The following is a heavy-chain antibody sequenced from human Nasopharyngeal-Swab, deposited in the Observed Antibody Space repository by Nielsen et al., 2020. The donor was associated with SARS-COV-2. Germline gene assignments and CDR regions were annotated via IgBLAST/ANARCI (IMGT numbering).Heavy chain of an antibody. CDR3: ARDYDAAGTGWFDP. V-gene: IGHV1-69*04. CDR1: GGTFSSYA. J-gene: IGHJ5*02. CDR2: IIPILGIA. Sequence: SVKVSCKASGGTFSSYAISWVRQAPGQGPEWMGRIIPILGIANYAQKFQGRVTITADKSTSTAYMELSSLRSEDTAVYYCARDYDAAGTGWFDPWGQGTLVTVSS. D-gene: IGHD6-13*01.